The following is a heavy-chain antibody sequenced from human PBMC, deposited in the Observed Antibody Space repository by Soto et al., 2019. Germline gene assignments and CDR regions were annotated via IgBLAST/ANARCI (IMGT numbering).Heavy chain of an antibody. CDR2: INPSGGST. J-gene: IGHJ4*02. D-gene: IGHD3-10*01. V-gene: IGHV1-46*01. CDR3: ARDHPVRGFDY. Sequence: ASVKVACKACGYTLTSYEIDLVRKAPGQGLEWMGIINPSGGSTSYAQKFQGRVTMTRDTSTSTVYMELSSLRSEDTAVYYCARDHPVRGFDYWGQGTLVTVSS. CDR1: GYTLTSYE.